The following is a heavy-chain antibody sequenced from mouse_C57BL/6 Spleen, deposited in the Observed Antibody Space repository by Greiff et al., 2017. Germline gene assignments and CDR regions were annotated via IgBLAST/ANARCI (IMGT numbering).Heavy chain of an antibody. CDR2: INPSTGGT. D-gene: IGHD4-1*01. CDR3: ARSANWDWFAY. CDR1: GYSFTGYY. J-gene: IGHJ3*01. V-gene: IGHV1-42*01. Sequence: DVQLQESGPELVKPGASVKISCKASGYSFTGYYMNWVKQSPEKSLEWIGEINPSTGGTTYNQKFKAKATLTVDKSSSTAYMQLKSLTSEDSAVYYCARSANWDWFAYWGQGTLVTVSA.